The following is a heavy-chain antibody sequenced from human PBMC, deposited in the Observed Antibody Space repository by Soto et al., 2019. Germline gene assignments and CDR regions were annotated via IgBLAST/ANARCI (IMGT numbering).Heavy chain of an antibody. J-gene: IGHJ6*02. CDR1: GYTFTGHY. Sequence: QVQLVQSGAEVKPPGASVKVSCKASGYTFTGHYRHWVRQVSGRRLEFLGWLKPDNGGTYYAPKFQGRVTFTKDTSNTIAYMEMSGLHSDDTAVYFCARDLCPLGSGSPCPTFGMDVWGQGTTVAVTS. V-gene: IGHV1-2*02. D-gene: IGHD3-10*01. CDR3: ARDLCPLGSGSPCPTFGMDV. CDR2: LKPDNGGT.